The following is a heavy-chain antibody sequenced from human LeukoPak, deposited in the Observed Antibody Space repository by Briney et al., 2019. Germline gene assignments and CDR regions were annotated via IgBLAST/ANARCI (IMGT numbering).Heavy chain of an antibody. Sequence: ASVKVSCKASGYTFTSYYMHWVRQAPEQGLDWRGIINPSGGSTSYAQKFQGRVTMARDMSTSTVYMELSSLRSEDTAVYYCARDVGYSSSWSYFDYWGQGTLVTVSS. D-gene: IGHD6-13*01. J-gene: IGHJ4*02. V-gene: IGHV1-46*01. CDR2: INPSGGST. CDR3: ARDVGYSSSWSYFDY. CDR1: GYTFTSYY.